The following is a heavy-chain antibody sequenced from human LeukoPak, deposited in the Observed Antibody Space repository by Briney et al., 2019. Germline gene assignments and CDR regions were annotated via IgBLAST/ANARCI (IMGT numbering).Heavy chain of an antibody. CDR1: GFTFSSYW. D-gene: IGHD6-13*01. J-gene: IGHJ3*02. V-gene: IGHV3-7*01. CDR2: IKQDGSEK. CDR3: ARPIYSSSWLGDAFDI. Sequence: PGGSLRLSCAASGFTFSSYWMSWVRQAPGKGLEWVANIKQDGSEKYYVDSVKGRFTISRDNAKNSLYLQMNSLRAEDTAVYYCARPIYSSSWLGDAFDIWGQGTMVTVSS.